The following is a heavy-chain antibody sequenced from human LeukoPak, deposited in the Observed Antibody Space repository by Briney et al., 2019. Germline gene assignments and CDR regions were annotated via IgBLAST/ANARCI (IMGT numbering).Heavy chain of an antibody. CDR2: INPGDSDT. CDR3: ARQPGAGWFDP. D-gene: IGHD3-10*01. V-gene: IGHV5-51*01. Sequence: GESLKISCQASGYSFTSSWIGWARQMPRKGLEWMPIINPGDSDTRYSPSFQGQVTISADKSIRTVYLQWGSLKASDPAMYYCARQPGAGWFDPWGQGTLVTVSS. CDR1: GYSFTSSW. J-gene: IGHJ5*02.